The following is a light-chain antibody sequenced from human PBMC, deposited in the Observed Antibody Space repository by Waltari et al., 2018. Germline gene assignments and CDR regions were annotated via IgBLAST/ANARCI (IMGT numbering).Light chain of an antibody. CDR1: QSISSN. CDR2: GAS. CDR3: QHYNNWPPLT. Sequence: EIVMTQSPATLSVSPGERATLSCRASQSISSNLAWYQQRPGQAPRLLLYGASTRASDRTDRLSGSGYGTDFTLTISSLQSEDFAVYYCQHYNNWPPLTFGGGTKVDVK. J-gene: IGKJ4*01. V-gene: IGKV3-15*01.